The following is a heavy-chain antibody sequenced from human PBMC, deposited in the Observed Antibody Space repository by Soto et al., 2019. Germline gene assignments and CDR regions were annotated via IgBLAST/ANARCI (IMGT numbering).Heavy chain of an antibody. J-gene: IGHJ3*02. D-gene: IGHD5-18*01. CDR3: AKDSTAYSYGHLDI. V-gene: IGHV3-30*18. CDR2: ISYDGSNK. Sequence: GGSLRLSCAASGFTFSSYGMHWVRQAPGKGLEWVAVISYDGSNKYYADSVKGRFTISRDNSKNTLFLQMNSLRAEDTAVYYCAKDSTAYSYGHLDIWGQETMVTVSS. CDR1: GFTFSSYG.